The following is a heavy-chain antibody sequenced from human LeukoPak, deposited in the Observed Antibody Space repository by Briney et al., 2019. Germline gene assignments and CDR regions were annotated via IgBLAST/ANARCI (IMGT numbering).Heavy chain of an antibody. CDR1: GYTFTSYA. D-gene: IGHD3-9*01. CDR3: AITTQVLRYFDWLDLDP. V-gene: IGHV7-4-1*02. Sequence: RVASVKVSCKASGYTFTSYAMNWVRQAPGQGLEWMGWINTNTGNPTYAQGFTGRFVFSLDTSVSTAYLQISSLKAEDTAVYYCAITTQVLRYFDWLDLDPWGQGTLVTVSS. J-gene: IGHJ5*02. CDR2: INTNTGNP.